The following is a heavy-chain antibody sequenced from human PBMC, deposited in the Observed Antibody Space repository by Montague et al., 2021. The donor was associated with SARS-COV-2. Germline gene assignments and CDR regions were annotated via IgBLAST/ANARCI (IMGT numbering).Heavy chain of an antibody. D-gene: IGHD1-1*01. CDR1: SEAFNGFY. Sequence: SETLSLTCAVYSEAFNGFYWTWIRQPPGKGLEWIGAVSHPGSAKYNPSLKSRLTISVDTYRKQVSLRLTSVTAADTAIYYCARGVYNWVIFVVSPRYYFDYWGQGNVVAVSA. CDR2: VSHPGSA. V-gene: IGHV4-34*01. J-gene: IGHJ4*02. CDR3: ARGVYNWVIFVVSPRYYFDY.